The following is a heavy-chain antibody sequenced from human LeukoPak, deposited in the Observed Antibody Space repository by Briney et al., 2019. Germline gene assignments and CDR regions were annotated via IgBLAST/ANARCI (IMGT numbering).Heavy chain of an antibody. D-gene: IGHD3-10*01. J-gene: IGHJ5*02. CDR1: GGSFSGYY. CDR3: ARSLGANTWVGNWFDP. Sequence: SETLSLTCGVYGGSFSGYYYSWIRQPPGKGLEWIGEINHSGYTNYNPSLKSRVTLSVDTSQNQFSLKLSSVTAADTAIYFCARSLGANTWVGNWFDPWGQGTLVTVSP. V-gene: IGHV4-34*01. CDR2: INHSGYT.